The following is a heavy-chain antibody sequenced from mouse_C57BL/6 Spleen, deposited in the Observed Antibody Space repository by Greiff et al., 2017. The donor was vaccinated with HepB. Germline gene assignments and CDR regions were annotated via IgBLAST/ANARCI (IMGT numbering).Heavy chain of an antibody. Sequence: QVQLQQSGAELVRPGASVTLSCKASGYTFTDYEMHWVKQTPVHGLEWIGAIDPETGGTAYNQKFKGKAILTADKSSSTAYMELRSLTSEDSAVYYCTIYSNYPFAYWGQGTLVTVSA. CDR3: TIYSNYPFAY. V-gene: IGHV1-15*01. CDR2: IDPETGGT. J-gene: IGHJ3*01. CDR1: GYTFTDYE. D-gene: IGHD2-5*01.